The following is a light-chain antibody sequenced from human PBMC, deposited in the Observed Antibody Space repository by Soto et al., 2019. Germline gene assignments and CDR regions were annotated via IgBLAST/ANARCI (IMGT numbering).Light chain of an antibody. V-gene: IGKV1-9*01. J-gene: IGKJ5*01. CDR2: AAS. CDR1: QGISSY. Sequence: IQLTQSPSSLSASVGDRVPINCRASQGISSYLAWYQQKPGKAPKFMIYAASTLQSGVPSRFSGSGSGTDFTLTISSLQPEDVATYYCQQLNSYPITLGQGTRLEIK. CDR3: QQLNSYPIT.